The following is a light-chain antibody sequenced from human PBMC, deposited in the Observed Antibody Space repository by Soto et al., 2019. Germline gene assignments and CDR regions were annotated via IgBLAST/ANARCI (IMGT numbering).Light chain of an antibody. J-gene: IGLJ3*02. CDR2: DVS. CDR1: SSDVGGYNY. V-gene: IGLV2-14*01. CDR3: SSYTRSSTWV. Sequence: QSALTQPASVSGSPGQSITISCTGTSSDVGGYNYVSWYQQHPGKAPKLMIYDVSNRPSGVSNRFSGSKSGNTASLTISGLQAEDEADDYCSSYTRSSTWVFGGGTKLTV.